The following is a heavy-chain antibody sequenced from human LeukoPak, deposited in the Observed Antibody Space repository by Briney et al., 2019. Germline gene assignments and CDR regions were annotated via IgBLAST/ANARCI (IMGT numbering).Heavy chain of an antibody. Sequence: GGSLRLSCAATGFTFDDYGMSWVRQAPGKGLEWVSGINWNGGSTGYADSVKGRFTISRDNAKNSLYLQMNSLRAEDTALYYCARDFGAYCGGDCPFDYWGQGTLVTVSS. V-gene: IGHV3-20*04. CDR2: INWNGGST. D-gene: IGHD2-21*01. J-gene: IGHJ4*02. CDR3: ARDFGAYCGGDCPFDY. CDR1: GFTFDDYG.